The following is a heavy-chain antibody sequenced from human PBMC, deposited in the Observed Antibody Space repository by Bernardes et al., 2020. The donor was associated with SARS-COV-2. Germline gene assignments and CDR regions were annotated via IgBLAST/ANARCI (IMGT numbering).Heavy chain of an antibody. V-gene: IGHV4-59*01. CDR1: GGSISSYY. CDR3: ARGFDY. Sequence: GSLSLTCTVSGGSISSYYWSWFRQPPGKGLEWIGYLYYTGSTNYNPSLQSRVTISVDTSKNQFSLKLSSVTAADTAVYYCARGFDYWGQGILVTVSS. CDR2: LYYTGST. J-gene: IGHJ4*02.